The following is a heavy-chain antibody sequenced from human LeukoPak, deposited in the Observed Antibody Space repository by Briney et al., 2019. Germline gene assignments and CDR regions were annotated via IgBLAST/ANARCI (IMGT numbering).Heavy chain of an antibody. CDR2: INHSGST. V-gene: IGHV4-34*01. J-gene: IGHJ5*02. Sequence: SETLSLTCAVYGGSFSGYYWSWIRQPPGKGLEWIGEINHSGSTNYNPSLKSRVTISVDTSKNQFSLKLSSMTAADTAVYYCARGRGGNCSGGSCYGNWFDPWGQGTLVTVSS. D-gene: IGHD2-15*01. CDR1: GGSFSGYY. CDR3: ARGRGGNCSGGSCYGNWFDP.